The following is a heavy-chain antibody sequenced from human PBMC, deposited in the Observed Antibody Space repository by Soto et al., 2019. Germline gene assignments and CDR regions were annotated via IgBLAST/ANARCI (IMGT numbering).Heavy chain of an antibody. D-gene: IGHD6-13*01. J-gene: IGHJ4*02. Sequence: LCGGSISSGGYYWSWIRQHPGKGLEWIGYIYYSGSTYYNPSLKSRVTISVDTSKNQFSLKLSSVTAADTAVYYCARDRFPEAAAGNWGQGTLVTVSS. CDR2: IYYSGST. CDR3: ARDRFPEAAAGN. V-gene: IGHV4-31*02. CDR1: GGSISSGGYY.